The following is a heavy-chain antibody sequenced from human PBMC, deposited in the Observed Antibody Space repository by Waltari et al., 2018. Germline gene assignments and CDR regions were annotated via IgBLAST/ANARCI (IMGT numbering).Heavy chain of an antibody. Sequence: EVQLLESGGGLVQPGGSLRISCAASGFTFSNFPIHWVRLAPGTGLEWVSAITVADDTYYADSLRGRFTISRDSSKDTVHLQINGLRVEDTAVYYCATPFYNWDDPLHSWGQGTQVTVSS. CDR2: ITVADDT. D-gene: IGHD1-20*01. J-gene: IGHJ4*02. CDR1: GFTFSNFP. V-gene: IGHV3-23*01. CDR3: ATPFYNWDDPLHS.